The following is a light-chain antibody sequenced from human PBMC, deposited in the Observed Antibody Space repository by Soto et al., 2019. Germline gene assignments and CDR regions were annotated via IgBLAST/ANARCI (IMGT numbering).Light chain of an antibody. V-gene: IGKV1-9*01. Sequence: DIQLTQSPSFLSASIGYRVTITGRSIQDFSNYLAWYQQKPGEAPKLLIYVASTLHSGVPSRFGGSGSGTEFTLTIISLQPEDFATYYCRQLNSFPLTFGGGTKVDIK. J-gene: IGKJ4*01. CDR3: RQLNSFPLT. CDR2: VAS. CDR1: QDFSNY.